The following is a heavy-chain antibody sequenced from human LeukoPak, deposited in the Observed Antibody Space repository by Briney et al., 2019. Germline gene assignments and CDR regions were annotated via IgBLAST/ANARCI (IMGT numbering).Heavy chain of an antibody. J-gene: IGHJ4*02. CDR1: GFTFSSYS. V-gene: IGHV3-21*01. D-gene: IGHD6-19*01. CDR3: ARVGIAVVSQDY. Sequence: GGSLRLSCAASGFTFSSYSMNWVRQAPGKGLEWVSSISSSSSYIYYADSVKGRFTISRDNAKNSLYLQMNSLRAEDTAVYYCARVGIAVVSQDYWGQGTLVTVSS. CDR2: ISSSSSYI.